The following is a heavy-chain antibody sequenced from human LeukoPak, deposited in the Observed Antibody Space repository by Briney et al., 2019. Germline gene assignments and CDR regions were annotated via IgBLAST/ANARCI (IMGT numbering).Heavy chain of an antibody. CDR2: ISSSGSTI. V-gene: IGHV3-48*03. Sequence: PGGSLRLSCATSGFTFSSYEMNWVRQAPGKGLEWVSYISSSGSTIYYADSVKGRFTISRDNAKNSLYLQMNSLRAEDTAVYYCAELGITMIGGVWGKGTTVTISS. D-gene: IGHD3-10*02. CDR1: GFTFSSYE. J-gene: IGHJ6*04. CDR3: AELGITMIGGV.